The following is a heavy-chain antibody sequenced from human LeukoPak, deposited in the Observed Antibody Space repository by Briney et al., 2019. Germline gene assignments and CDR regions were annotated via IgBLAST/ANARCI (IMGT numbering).Heavy chain of an antibody. V-gene: IGHV4-59*08. J-gene: IGHJ3*02. D-gene: IGHD3-10*01. CDR2: IYYSGST. CDR1: GGSISSYY. Sequence: KSSETLSLTCTVSGGSISSYYWSWIRQPPGKGLEWVGYIYYSGSTNYNPSLKSRVTISIDSSKNQFSLKLISMTAADTAVCFCARRTGSGSRDAFDIWGRGTMVTVSS. CDR3: ARRTGSGSRDAFDI.